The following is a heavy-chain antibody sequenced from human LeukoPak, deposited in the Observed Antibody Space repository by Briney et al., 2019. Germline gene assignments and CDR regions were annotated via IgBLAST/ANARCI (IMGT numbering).Heavy chain of an antibody. Sequence: SETLSLTCTVSGYSISSGFYWGWIRQPPGKGLEWIGEINHSGSTNYNPSLKSRVTISVDTSKNQFSLRLSSVTAADTAVYYCARFRSSGYRRGWFDPWGQGTLVTVSS. V-gene: IGHV4-38-2*02. CDR1: GYSISSGFY. D-gene: IGHD3-22*01. J-gene: IGHJ5*02. CDR2: INHSGST. CDR3: ARFRSSGYRRGWFDP.